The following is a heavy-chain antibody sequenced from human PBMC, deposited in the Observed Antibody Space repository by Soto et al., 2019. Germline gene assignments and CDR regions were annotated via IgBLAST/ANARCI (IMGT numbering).Heavy chain of an antibody. CDR2: IYSSGST. V-gene: IGHV4-59*11. Sequence: SETLSLTCTVSNGSISSHYWSWIRQPPGKGLEWIGYIYSSGSTIYSPSLKSRVTISVDTSKNQFSLKLSSVTAADTAVYYSARLRTTFDIWGQGTLVTVSS. J-gene: IGHJ3*02. D-gene: IGHD3-10*01. CDR3: ARLRTTFDI. CDR1: NGSISSHY.